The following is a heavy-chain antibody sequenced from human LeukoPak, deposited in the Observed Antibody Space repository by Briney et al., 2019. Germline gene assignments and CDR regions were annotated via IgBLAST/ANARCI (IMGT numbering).Heavy chain of an antibody. CDR3: ARASSIDY. Sequence: GGSLRLSCAASGFTFSDYTMIWVRQAPGKGLEWVSSIRSSGLYTYYADSVKGRFTISRDNAKNSLSLQMNSLTAEDTAVYYCARASSIDYWGQGTLVTVSS. D-gene: IGHD3-10*01. CDR2: IRSSGLYT. V-gene: IGHV3-21*01. J-gene: IGHJ4*02. CDR1: GFTFSDYT.